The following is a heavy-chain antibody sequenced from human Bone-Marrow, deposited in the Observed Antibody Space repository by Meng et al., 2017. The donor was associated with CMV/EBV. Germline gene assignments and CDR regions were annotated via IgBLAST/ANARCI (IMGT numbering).Heavy chain of an antibody. CDR1: GYTFIGYY. D-gene: IGHD6-13*01. CDR3: ATVTAAGTWWFDP. J-gene: IGHJ5*02. V-gene: IGHV1-2*02. CDR2: ISHNSGDT. Sequence: ASVKVSCKTSGYTFIGYYIHWVRQAPGQGLEWMGWISHNSGDTNYARNFQGRVTLTRDTPISTIYMELTRLRSDDTAVYYCATVTAAGTWWFDPWGQGTLVTVSS.